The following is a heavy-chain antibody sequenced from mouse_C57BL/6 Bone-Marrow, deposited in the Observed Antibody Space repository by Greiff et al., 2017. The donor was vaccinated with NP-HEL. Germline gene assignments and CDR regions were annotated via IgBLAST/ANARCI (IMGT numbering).Heavy chain of an antibody. Sequence: QVQLQQPGAELVKPGASVKLSCKASGYTFTSYWMQWVKQRPGQGLEWIGEIDPSDSYTNYNQKFKGKATLTVDTSSSTAYMQLSSLTSEDSAVYYCASTVVAPYYYARYYWGQGTAVTVSS. CDR3: ASTVVAPYYYARYY. V-gene: IGHV1-50*01. J-gene: IGHJ4*01. CDR1: GYTFTSYW. D-gene: IGHD1-1*01. CDR2: IDPSDSYT.